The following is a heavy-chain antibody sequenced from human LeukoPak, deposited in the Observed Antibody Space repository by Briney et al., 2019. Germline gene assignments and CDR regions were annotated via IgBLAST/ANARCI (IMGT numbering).Heavy chain of an antibody. Sequence: ASVKVSCKASGYTFTSYYMHWVRQAPGQGLEWVGIINPSGSSTSYAQKFQGRVTMTRDTSTSTVYMQLSSLRSEDTAVYYCARGGEYYYDSSGYSFDYWGQGPLVPVSS. V-gene: IGHV1-46*01. CDR3: ARGGEYYYDSSGYSFDY. CDR2: INPSGSST. CDR1: GYTFTSYY. D-gene: IGHD3-22*01. J-gene: IGHJ4*02.